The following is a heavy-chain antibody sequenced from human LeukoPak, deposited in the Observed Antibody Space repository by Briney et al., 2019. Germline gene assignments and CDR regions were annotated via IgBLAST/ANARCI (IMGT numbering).Heavy chain of an antibody. Sequence: EASVKVSCKASGGTFSSYAISWVRQAPGQGLEWMGGIIPIFGTANYAQKFQGRVTITADESTSTAYMELSNLRSEDTAVYYCARDLGCSSTSCYISIGDAFDIWGQGTMVTVSS. J-gene: IGHJ3*02. CDR2: IIPIFGTA. CDR3: ARDLGCSSTSCYISIGDAFDI. CDR1: GGTFSSYA. D-gene: IGHD2-2*02. V-gene: IGHV1-69*13.